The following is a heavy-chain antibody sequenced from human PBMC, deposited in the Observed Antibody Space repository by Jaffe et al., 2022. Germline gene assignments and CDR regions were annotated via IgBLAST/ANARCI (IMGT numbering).Heavy chain of an antibody. CDR3: ARLAHSSAYYGVIDH. V-gene: IGHV4-38-2*01. D-gene: IGHD3-22*01. CDR1: GDSITNDYF. CDR2: IYPGRSGNT. J-gene: IGHJ4*02. Sequence: QVRLQESGPGLVRPSEALSLTCGVSGDSITNDYFWGFFRQPPGKGLQWIGVIYPGRSGNTYYNPSLQSRATISLDTSKNQFSLKLSSLTAADTAVYYCARLAHSSAYYGVIDHWGQGTLVTVSS.